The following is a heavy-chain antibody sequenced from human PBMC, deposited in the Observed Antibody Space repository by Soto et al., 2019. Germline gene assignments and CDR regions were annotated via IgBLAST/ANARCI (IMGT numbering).Heavy chain of an antibody. CDR1: GFTFSSYG. D-gene: IGHD3-3*01. J-gene: IGHJ6*02. CDR3: AKDMIFGVVTTPDYYYYYGMDV. V-gene: IGHV3-30*18. CDR2: ISYDGSNK. Sequence: QVQLVESGGGVVQPGRSLRLSCAASGFTFSSYGMHWVRQAPGKGLEWVAVISYDGSNKYYADSVKGRFTISRDNSKNTLYLQMNSLRAEDTAVYYCAKDMIFGVVTTPDYYYYYGMDVWGQGTTVTVSS.